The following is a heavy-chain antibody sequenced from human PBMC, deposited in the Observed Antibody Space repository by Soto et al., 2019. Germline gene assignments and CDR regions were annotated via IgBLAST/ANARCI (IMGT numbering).Heavy chain of an antibody. D-gene: IGHD3-3*01. CDR3: ASGTIDYDFWSGYYNWFDP. Sequence: SETLSLTCTVSGGSISSSSYYWGWIRQPPGKGLEWIGSIYYSGSTYYNPSLKSRVTISVDTSKNQFSLKLSSVTAADTAVYYCASGTIDYDFWSGYYNWFDPWGQGTLVTVSS. CDR2: IYYSGST. V-gene: IGHV4-39*01. J-gene: IGHJ5*02. CDR1: GGSISSSSYY.